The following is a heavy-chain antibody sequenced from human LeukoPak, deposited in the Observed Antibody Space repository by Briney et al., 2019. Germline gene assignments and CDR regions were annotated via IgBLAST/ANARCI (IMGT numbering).Heavy chain of an antibody. D-gene: IGHD1-26*01. V-gene: IGHV1-69*06. CDR1: GGSFNSYA. CDR3: AVSGNNTNIYPDLDY. J-gene: IGHJ4*02. CDR2: LIPIFGTS. Sequence: SVKVSCKTFGGSFNSYAITWVRQAPGQGLEWMGRLIPIFGTSNYAQKFQGGLTISADKFTTTEYMELSGLRSEDTAVYYCAVSGNNTNIYPDLDYWGQGTLITVSS.